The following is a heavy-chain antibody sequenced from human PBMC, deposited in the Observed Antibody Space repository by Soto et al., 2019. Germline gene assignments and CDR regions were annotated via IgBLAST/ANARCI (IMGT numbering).Heavy chain of an antibody. V-gene: IGHV3-23*01. CDR3: AEGGPGSCWLSDY. Sequence: GGSLRLSCAASGFTFSIYAMSWVRQAPGKGLEWVSTITGNGVTSYADFVRGRFTISRDNSKNTLYLQMNRPRPENTVVYYCAEGGPGSCWLSDYWGQGTPVTVSS. CDR1: GFTFSIYA. D-gene: IGHD3-22*01. J-gene: IGHJ4*02. CDR2: ITGNGVT.